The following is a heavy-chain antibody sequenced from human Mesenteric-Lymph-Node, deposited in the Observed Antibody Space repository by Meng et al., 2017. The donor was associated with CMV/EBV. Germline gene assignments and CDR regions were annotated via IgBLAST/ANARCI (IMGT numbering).Heavy chain of an antibody. CDR3: ARGVGEWLLPHYFDY. J-gene: IGHJ4*02. V-gene: IGHV1-58*01. D-gene: IGHD3-3*01. Sequence: SVKVSCKASGFTFTSSAVQWVRQARGQRLEWIGWIVVGSGNTNYAQKFQERVTITRDMSTSTAYMELSSLRSEDTAVYYCARGVGEWLLPHYFDYWGQGTLVTVSS. CDR1: GFTFTSSA. CDR2: IVVGSGNT.